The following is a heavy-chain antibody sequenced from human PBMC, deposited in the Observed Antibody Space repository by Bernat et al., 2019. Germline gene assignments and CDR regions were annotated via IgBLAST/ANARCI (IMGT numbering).Heavy chain of an antibody. CDR1: GYTFTSYY. CDR3: AGDREPYCSGGSCYSSCVFDY. Sequence: QVQLVQSGAEVKKPGASVKVSCKASGYTFTSYYMHWVRQAPGQGLEWMGIINPSGGSTSYAQKFQGRVTMTRDTSTSTVYMELSTRRSEATAVYYCAGDREPYCSGGSCYSSCVFDYWGQGTLVTVSS. V-gene: IGHV1-46*01. J-gene: IGHJ4*02. D-gene: IGHD2-15*01. CDR2: INPSGGST.